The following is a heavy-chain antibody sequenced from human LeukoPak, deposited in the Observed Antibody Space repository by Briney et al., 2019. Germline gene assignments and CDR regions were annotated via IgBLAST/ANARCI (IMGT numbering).Heavy chain of an antibody. D-gene: IGHD3-10*02. CDR2: ISSSGSAI. CDR3: AELGITMIGGV. Sequence: GGSLRLSCVASGFTFRTYAMSWVRQAPGKGLEWVSYISSSGSAIYYADSVKGRFTISRDNAKNSLYLQMNSLRAEDTAVYYCAELGITMIGGVWGKGTTVTISS. V-gene: IGHV3-48*03. CDR1: GFTFRTYA. J-gene: IGHJ6*04.